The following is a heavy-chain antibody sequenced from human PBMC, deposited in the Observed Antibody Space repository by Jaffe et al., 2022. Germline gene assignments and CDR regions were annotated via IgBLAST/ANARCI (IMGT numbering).Heavy chain of an antibody. CDR1: GFTFSSYE. V-gene: IGHV3-48*03. D-gene: IGHD2-15*01. CDR2: ISSSGSTI. Sequence: EVQLVESGGGLVQPGGSLRLSCAASGFTFSSYEMNWVRQAPGKGLEWVSYISSSGSTIYYADSVKGRFTISRDNAKNSLYLQMNSLRAEDTAVYYCARDFLLRDDIVVVAAVEHWFDPWGQGTLVTVSS. CDR3: ARDFLLRDDIVVVAAVEHWFDP. J-gene: IGHJ5*02.